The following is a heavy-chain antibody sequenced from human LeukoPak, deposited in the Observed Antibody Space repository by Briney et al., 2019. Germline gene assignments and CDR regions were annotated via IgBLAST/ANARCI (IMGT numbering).Heavy chain of an antibody. V-gene: IGHV3-11*04. J-gene: IGHJ4*02. CDR3: ARDDLSANPDY. CDR1: GFTFSDYY. CDR2: ISSSGSTI. Sequence: GGSLRLSCAASGFTFSDYYMSWIRQAPGKGLEWVSYISSSGSTIYYADSVKGRFTISRDNAKNSLYLQMNSLRAEDRAVYYCARDDLSANPDYWGQGTLVTVSS. D-gene: IGHD4/OR15-4a*01.